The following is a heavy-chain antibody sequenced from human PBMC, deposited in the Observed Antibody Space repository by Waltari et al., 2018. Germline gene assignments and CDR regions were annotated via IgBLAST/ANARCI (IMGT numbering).Heavy chain of an antibody. CDR1: GYTFSGSY. CDR2: INPYNGGT. J-gene: IGHJ4*02. V-gene: IGHV1-2*02. Sequence: QVQLVQSGAEVKKPGASVKISCRASGYTFSGSYMHWVRQATGQGLEWMGWINPYNGGTNYAQKFQGRVTMTIDTSISTAYMQLSRLRYDDTAMYYCARGGYNSGRWNWGQGTLVTVSS. D-gene: IGHD6-19*01. CDR3: ARGGYNSGRWN.